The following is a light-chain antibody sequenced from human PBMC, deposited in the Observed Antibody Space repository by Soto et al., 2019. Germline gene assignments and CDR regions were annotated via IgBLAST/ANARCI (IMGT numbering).Light chain of an antibody. Sequence: EIVLTQSPATLSLSPGERVTLSCRASQSVGSYLAWYQHKPGQAPRLLIYSTSSRATGIPARFSGSGSGTDFTLTISTLEPEDFAVYYCQHRNSWPLTFGGGTKVEIK. CDR2: STS. CDR1: QSVGSY. CDR3: QHRNSWPLT. V-gene: IGKV3-11*01. J-gene: IGKJ4*01.